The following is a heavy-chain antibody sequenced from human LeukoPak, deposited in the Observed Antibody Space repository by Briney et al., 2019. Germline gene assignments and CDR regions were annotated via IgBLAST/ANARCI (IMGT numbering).Heavy chain of an antibody. J-gene: IGHJ4*02. Sequence: ASVKVSCKASGYTFTSYYMHWVRQAPGQGPEWMGLINPRGGSASSAQKFQGRVTLTRDTSTSTFYMELSSLRSRDTAVYYCARDYHGSGSLTTFDYWGQGTLVTVSS. V-gene: IGHV1-46*01. CDR1: GYTFTSYY. CDR2: INPRGGSA. D-gene: IGHD3-10*01. CDR3: ARDYHGSGSLTTFDY.